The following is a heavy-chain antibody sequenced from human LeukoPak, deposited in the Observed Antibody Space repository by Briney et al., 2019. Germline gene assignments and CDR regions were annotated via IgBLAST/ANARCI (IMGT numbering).Heavy chain of an antibody. J-gene: IGHJ5*02. CDR2: INPNGGGT. CDR1: GYGFTSYY. CDR3: ARDPISSNWPRGHFFDP. V-gene: IGHV1-46*01. Sequence: ASVKVSCKASGYGFTSYYVNWFRQAPGQRLEWMGIINPNGGGTTFTQKFQGRVTMTRDTSTTTDYMELSGLKLEDTAVYYCARDPISSNWPRGHFFDPWGQGTLVTVSS. D-gene: IGHD6-13*01.